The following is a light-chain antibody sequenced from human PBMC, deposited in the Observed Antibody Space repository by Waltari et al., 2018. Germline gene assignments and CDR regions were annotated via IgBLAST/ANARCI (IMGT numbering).Light chain of an antibody. Sequence: QSALPQPAAVSGSPGQSITISCTGTNSAAGRYNSFPWYQQHPGKAPKVIVYDVSNRPSGVSKRFSGSKSGNMASLTISGLQAEDEADYYCSSYTSRSTLVVFGGGTKVTVL. CDR3: SSYTSRSTLVV. V-gene: IGLV2-14*03. J-gene: IGLJ2*01. CDR1: NSAAGRYNS. CDR2: DVS.